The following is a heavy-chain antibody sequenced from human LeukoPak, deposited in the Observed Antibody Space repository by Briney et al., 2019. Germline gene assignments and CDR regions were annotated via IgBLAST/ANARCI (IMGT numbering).Heavy chain of an antibody. CDR1: GFSLSTSGVG. V-gene: IGHV2-5*02. CDR3: AHRQLRYFDWPDRGGWYFDY. Sequence: ESGPTLVNPTQTLTLTCTFSGFSLSTSGVGVGWIRQPPGKALEWLALIYWDDDKRYSPSLKSRLTITKDTSKNQVVLTMTNMDPVDTATYYCAHRQLRYFDWPDRGGWYFDYWGQGTLVTVSS. D-gene: IGHD3-9*01. J-gene: IGHJ4*02. CDR2: IYWDDDK.